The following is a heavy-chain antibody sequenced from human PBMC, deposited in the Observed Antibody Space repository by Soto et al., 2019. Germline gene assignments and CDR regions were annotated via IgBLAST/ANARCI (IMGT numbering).Heavy chain of an antibody. J-gene: IGHJ3*01. CDR2: ISWNSGVI. V-gene: IGHV3-9*01. CDR3: VKDVAWGGSHPNHAFDV. Sequence: EMKLVESGGGLVQPGRSLRLSCAASGFTFDDYAMHWVRQAPGKGLEWVSSISWNSGVIDYADSVKGRFSISRDSAKNSLFLQMNSRRPEDTALYYCVKDVAWGGSHPNHAFDVWGQGTMVSVSS. CDR1: GFTFDDYA. D-gene: IGHD1-26*01.